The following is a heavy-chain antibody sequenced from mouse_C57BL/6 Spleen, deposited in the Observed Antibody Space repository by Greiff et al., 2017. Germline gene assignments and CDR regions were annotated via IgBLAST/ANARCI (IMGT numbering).Heavy chain of an antibody. D-gene: IGHD1-1*01. J-gene: IGHJ1*03. Sequence: QVQLQQSGAELVRPGASVTLSCKASGYTFTDYEMHWVKQTPVHGLEWIGAIDPETGGTAYNQKFKGKAILTADKSSTTAYMELRSLTSEDSAVYDCTRYYCGSSDWYFDVWGTGTTVTVSS. CDR2: IDPETGGT. CDR3: TRYYCGSSDWYFDV. V-gene: IGHV1-15*01. CDR1: GYTFTDYE.